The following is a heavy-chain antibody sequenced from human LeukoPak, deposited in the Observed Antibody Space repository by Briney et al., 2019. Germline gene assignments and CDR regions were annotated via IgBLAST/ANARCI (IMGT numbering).Heavy chain of an antibody. D-gene: IGHD3-3*01. V-gene: IGHV4-39*01. J-gene: IGHJ5*02. Sequence: SETLSLTCTVSGGSISSSSCYWGWIRQPPGKGLEWIGSIYYSGSTYYNPSLKSRVTISVDTSKNQFSLKLSSVTAADTAVYYCARSLFLEWLLGPSWFDPWGQGTLVTVSS. CDR3: ARSLFLEWLLGPSWFDP. CDR2: IYYSGST. CDR1: GGSISSSSCY.